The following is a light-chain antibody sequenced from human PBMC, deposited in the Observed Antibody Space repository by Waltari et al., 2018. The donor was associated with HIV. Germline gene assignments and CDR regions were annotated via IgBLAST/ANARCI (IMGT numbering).Light chain of an antibody. V-gene: IGLV2-14*01. Sequence: QSALPQPASVSGSPGQSITISCTGTSSDVGGYTYVSWYQQHPGKAPKLMIYEVSNRPSGVSNRFSGSKSGNTASLTISGLQAEDEADYYCSSYTSSSTSHVFGTGTKVTVL. CDR3: SSYTSSSTSHV. CDR1: SSDVGGYTY. J-gene: IGLJ1*01. CDR2: EVS.